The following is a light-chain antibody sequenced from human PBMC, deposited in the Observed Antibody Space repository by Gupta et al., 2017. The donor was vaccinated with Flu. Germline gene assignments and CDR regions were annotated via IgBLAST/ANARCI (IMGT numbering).Light chain of an antibody. J-gene: IGLJ2*01. CDR3: QVWDSSSDHSGV. V-gene: IGLV3-21*03. Sequence: SYVLTQPPSVSVAPGKTARITCGGNNIGSKSVNWYQQKPGQAPVLVVYDDSDRPSGIPERFSGSKSGNTATLTISRVEAGDEADYYCQVWDSSSDHSGVFGGGTNVTVL. CDR1: NIGSKS. CDR2: DDS.